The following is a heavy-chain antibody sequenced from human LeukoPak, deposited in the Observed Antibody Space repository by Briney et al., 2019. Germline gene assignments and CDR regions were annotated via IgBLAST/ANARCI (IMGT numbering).Heavy chain of an antibody. CDR1: GFTFSNYW. J-gene: IGHJ4*02. D-gene: IGHD6-19*01. V-gene: IGHV3-20*04. Sequence: GGSLRLSCAASGFTFSNYWMHWVRQAPGKGLEWASGINWNGGSTGYADSVKGRFTISRDNAKNSLYLQMNSLRAEDTALYYCAREEWSSGWYIDYWGQGTLVTVSS. CDR2: INWNGGST. CDR3: AREEWSSGWYIDY.